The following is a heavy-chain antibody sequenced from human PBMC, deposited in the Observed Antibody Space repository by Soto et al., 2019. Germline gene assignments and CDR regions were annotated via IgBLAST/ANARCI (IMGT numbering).Heavy chain of an antibody. Sequence: QGQLVQSGAEVKKPGASVKVSCKASGYTFTRYGISWVRQAPGQGLEWMGWISGYNGDTNYAQKFQGRVTMTVDTSTTTAFMELRSLTSDDRAVYYCAKNGHPRYYYHGMDVWGQGTTVTVSS. CDR2: ISGYNGDT. CDR1: GYTFTRYG. D-gene: IGHD2-8*01. J-gene: IGHJ6*02. V-gene: IGHV1-18*01. CDR3: AKNGHPRYYYHGMDV.